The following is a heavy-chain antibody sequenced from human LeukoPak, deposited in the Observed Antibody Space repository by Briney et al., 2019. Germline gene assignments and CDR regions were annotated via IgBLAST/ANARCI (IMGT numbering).Heavy chain of an antibody. Sequence: GGSLRLSCAASGFTFSSYWMHWVRQGPGKGLVWVSRINSDGSSTSYADSVKGRFTISRDNAKNTLYLQMNSLRAEDTAVYYCARVSTYSAIDYWGQGTLLTVSS. V-gene: IGHV3-74*01. CDR3: ARVSTYSAIDY. CDR1: GFTFSSYW. J-gene: IGHJ4*02. CDR2: INSDGSST. D-gene: IGHD1-26*01.